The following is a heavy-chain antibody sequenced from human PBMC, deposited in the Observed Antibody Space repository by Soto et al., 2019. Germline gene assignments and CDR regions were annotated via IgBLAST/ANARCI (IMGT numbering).Heavy chain of an antibody. CDR1: GFTFSNYG. V-gene: IGHV3-30*18. Sequence: QVLLVESGGGVVQPGRSLRLSCAGSGFTFSNYGLHWVRQAPGKGLDWVSFISFDGSHKYYADPVKGRFTISRDNSNNMLYLQMDSLTTEDTAVYYCAKDGAPRYCSRSSCHPAGAYWGQGTLVTVSS. J-gene: IGHJ4*02. CDR3: AKDGAPRYCSRSSCHPAGAY. D-gene: IGHD2-15*01. CDR2: ISFDGSHK.